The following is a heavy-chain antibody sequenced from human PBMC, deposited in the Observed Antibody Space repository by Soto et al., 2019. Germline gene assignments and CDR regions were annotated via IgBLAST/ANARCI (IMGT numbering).Heavy chain of an antibody. J-gene: IGHJ4*02. CDR1: GGSFSGYY. V-gene: IGHV4-59*01. CDR2: IYYSGST. CDR3: ARDKGLVYYFDY. D-gene: IGHD6-19*01. Sequence: PPENLSLTCALYGGSFSGYYWSWIRQPPGKGLEWIGYIYYSGSTNYNPSLKSRVTISVDTSKNQFSLKLSSVTAADTAVYYCARDKGLVYYFDYWGQGTLVTVSS.